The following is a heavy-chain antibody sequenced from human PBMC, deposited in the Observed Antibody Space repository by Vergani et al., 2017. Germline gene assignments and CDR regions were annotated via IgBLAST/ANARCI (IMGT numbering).Heavy chain of an antibody. J-gene: IGHJ2*01. CDR1: GGSISSGSSY. V-gene: IGHV4-61*02. CDR2: IYTSGST. D-gene: IGHD4-23*01. CDR3: AREPVVTPRRGRYFDL. Sequence: QVQLQESGPGLVKPSQTLSLTCTVSGGSISSGSSYWSWIRQPAGKGLEWIGRIYTSGSTNYNPSLKSRVTISVDTSKNQFSLKLSAVTAADTAVYYCAREPVVTPRRGRYFDLWGRGTLVTVSS.